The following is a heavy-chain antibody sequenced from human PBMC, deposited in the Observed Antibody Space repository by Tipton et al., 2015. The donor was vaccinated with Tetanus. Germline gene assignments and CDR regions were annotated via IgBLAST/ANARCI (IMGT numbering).Heavy chain of an antibody. CDR2: IIPIFGTA. D-gene: IGHD3-22*01. CDR1: GGTFSSYA. J-gene: IGHJ4*02. V-gene: IGHV1-69*06. Sequence: QLVQSGAEVKKPGSSVKVSCKASGGTFSSYAISWVRQAPGQGLEWMGGIIPIFGTANYAQKFQGRVTITADKSTGTAYMELSSLRSEDTAVYYCARDRSSQYYYDSSGEFDYWGQGTLVTVSS. CDR3: ARDRSSQYYYDSSGEFDY.